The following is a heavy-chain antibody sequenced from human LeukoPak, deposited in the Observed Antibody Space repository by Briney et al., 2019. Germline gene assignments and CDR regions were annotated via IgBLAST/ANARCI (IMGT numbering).Heavy chain of an antibody. V-gene: IGHV1-2*02. D-gene: IGHD1-1*01. J-gene: IGHJ4*02. CDR1: GHIFTGYY. CDR3: ARGELYTPHDY. CDR2: INPNSGGT. Sequence: ASVKVSCKASGHIFTGYYMHWVRQAPGQGLEWMGWINPNSGGTRYAQKFQGRVTMTRDTSISSVYMEMSSLRSDDTAMYYCARGELYTPHDYWGRGTLITVSS.